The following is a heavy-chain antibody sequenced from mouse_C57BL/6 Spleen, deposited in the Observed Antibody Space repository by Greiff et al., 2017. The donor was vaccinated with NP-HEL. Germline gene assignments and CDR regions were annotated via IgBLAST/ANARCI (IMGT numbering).Heavy chain of an antibody. Sequence: VQLKESGGDLVKPGGSLKLSCAASGFTFSSYGMSWVRQTPDKRLEWVATISSGGSYTYYPDSVKGRFTISRDNAKNTLYLQMSSLKSEDTAMYYCARDSSGYGFDYWGQGTTLTVSS. CDR1: GFTFSSYG. CDR2: ISSGGSYT. J-gene: IGHJ2*01. V-gene: IGHV5-6*01. CDR3: ARDSSGYGFDY. D-gene: IGHD3-2*02.